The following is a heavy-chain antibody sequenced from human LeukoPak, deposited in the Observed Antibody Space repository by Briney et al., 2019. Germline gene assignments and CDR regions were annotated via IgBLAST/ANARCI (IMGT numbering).Heavy chain of an antibody. V-gene: IGHV3-64*01. J-gene: IGHJ5*02. D-gene: IGHD6-13*01. Sequence: PGGSLRLSCAASGFTFSSYAMHWVRQAPGKGLEYVSAISSNGGSTYYANSVKGRFTISRDNSKNTLYLQMGSLRAEDMAAYYCARAKYSSSSYDNWFDPWGQGTLVTVSS. CDR1: GFTFSSYA. CDR2: ISSNGGST. CDR3: ARAKYSSSSYDNWFDP.